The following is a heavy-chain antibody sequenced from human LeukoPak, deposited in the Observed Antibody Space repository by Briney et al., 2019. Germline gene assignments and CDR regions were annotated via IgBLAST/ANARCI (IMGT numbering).Heavy chain of an antibody. CDR1: GFAFSSYA. J-gene: IGHJ4*02. V-gene: IGHV3-30*04. CDR2: ISYDGSYK. CDR3: ARRESSGWYVDY. D-gene: IGHD6-19*01. Sequence: GGSLRLSCAASGFAFSSYAMHWVRQAPGKGLEWVAIISYDGSYKYYADSVKGRFTISRDNSKNTLSLQVNTLRAEDTAVYYCARRESSGWYVDYWGQGTLVTVSS.